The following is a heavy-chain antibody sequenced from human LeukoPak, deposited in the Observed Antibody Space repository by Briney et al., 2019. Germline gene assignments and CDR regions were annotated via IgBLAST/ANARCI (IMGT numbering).Heavy chain of an antibody. D-gene: IGHD6-19*01. CDR3: ARLTGYSSGWYYFDY. Sequence: GESLKISCKGSGYSFTSYWIGWVRQMPGKGLEWMGIIYPGDSDTRYSPSFQGRVTISADKSISTAYLQWSSLKASDTAMYYCARLTGYSSGWYYFDYWGQGTLVTVSS. J-gene: IGHJ4*02. CDR2: IYPGDSDT. V-gene: IGHV5-51*01. CDR1: GYSFTSYW.